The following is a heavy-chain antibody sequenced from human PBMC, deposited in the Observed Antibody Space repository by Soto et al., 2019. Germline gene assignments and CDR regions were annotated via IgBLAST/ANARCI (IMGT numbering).Heavy chain of an antibody. J-gene: IGHJ4*02. V-gene: IGHV3-30*03. CDR2: ISRDGGTK. CDR3: TGEVASGY. Sequence: QVQLVESGGGVVQPGRSLRLSCAVSGVTVSNYGMHWVRQAPGKGLEWVAVISRDGGTKYYADSVKGRFTISRDNSRNTLFLEMNSLSSDDMAVYYCTGEVASGYGGQGTLVTVSS. D-gene: IGHD2-8*02. CDR1: GVTVSNYG.